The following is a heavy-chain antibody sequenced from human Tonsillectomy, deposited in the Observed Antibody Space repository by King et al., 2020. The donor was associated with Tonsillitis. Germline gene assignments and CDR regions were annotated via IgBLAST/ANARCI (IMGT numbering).Heavy chain of an antibody. J-gene: IGHJ4*02. CDR2: VYYTGNT. V-gene: IGHV4-39*01. Sequence: QLQESGPGLVKPSETLSLTCTVSGGSVNSYNHFWGWIRQPPGGGLEWIGSVYYTGNTYYNPSLKSRVTISVDTSNNQFSLKLSSVTAADAGVYYCASHPQWLVPSDYWGQGTLVTVSS. CDR3: ASHPQWLVPSDY. CDR1: GGSVNSYNHF. D-gene: IGHD6-19*01.